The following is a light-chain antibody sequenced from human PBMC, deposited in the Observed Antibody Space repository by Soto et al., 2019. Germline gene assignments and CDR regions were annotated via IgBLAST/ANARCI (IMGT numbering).Light chain of an antibody. CDR2: LGS. V-gene: IGKV2-28*01. CDR1: QSLLHSNGYNY. CDR3: MQALQRGLT. Sequence: DIVMTQSPLSLPVTPGEPASIFCRSSQSLLHSNGYNYLDWYLQKPWQSPQLLIYLGSNRASGVPDRFSGSGSGTDFTLKISRVEAEDVGVYYCMQALQRGLTFGPGTKVDIK. J-gene: IGKJ3*01.